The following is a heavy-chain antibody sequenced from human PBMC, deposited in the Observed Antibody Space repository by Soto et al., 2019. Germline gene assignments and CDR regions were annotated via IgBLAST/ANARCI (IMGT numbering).Heavy chain of an antibody. CDR2: IIPIFGTA. Sequence: SLKGSWKGAVGTLSIDAVSWVIHETGQGLEWMGGIIPIFGTANYAQKFQGRVTITADESTSTAYMELSSLRSEDTAVYYCARGPLLEQRGGYYYYSGMDVWGQGTTVTVSS. D-gene: IGHD6-25*01. CDR3: ARGPLLEQRGGYYYYSGMDV. J-gene: IGHJ6*02. CDR1: VGTLSIDA. V-gene: IGHV1-69*13.